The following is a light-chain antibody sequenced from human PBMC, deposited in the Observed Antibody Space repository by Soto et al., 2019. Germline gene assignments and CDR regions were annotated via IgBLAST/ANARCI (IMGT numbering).Light chain of an antibody. CDR1: SSDVGSYNL. CDR2: EGS. V-gene: IGLV2-23*01. Sequence: QSVLTQPASASGSPGQSITISCTGTSSDVGSYNLDSWYQQHPGKAPKLMIYEGSKRPSGVSNRFSGSKSGNTASLTISGLQAEAEADYYCCSYAGSVVFGGGTKLTVL. J-gene: IGLJ2*01. CDR3: CSYAGSVV.